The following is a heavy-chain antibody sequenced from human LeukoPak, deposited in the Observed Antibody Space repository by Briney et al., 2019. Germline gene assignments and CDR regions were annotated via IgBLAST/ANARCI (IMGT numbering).Heavy chain of an antibody. CDR1: GFTFSSYA. CDR3: ARVGWEIFSYYFDY. D-gene: IGHD3-10*01. J-gene: IGHJ4*02. V-gene: IGHV3-23*01. CDR2: ISGSGGST. Sequence: GGSLRLSCAASGFTFSSYAMSWVRQAPGKGLEWVSAISGSGGSTYYADSVKGRFTISRDNAKNSLYLQMNSLRAEDTAVYYCARVGWEIFSYYFDYWGQGTLVTVSS.